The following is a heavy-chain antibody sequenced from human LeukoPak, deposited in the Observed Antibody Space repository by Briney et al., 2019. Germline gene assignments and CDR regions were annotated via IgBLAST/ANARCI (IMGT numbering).Heavy chain of an antibody. Sequence: PSETLSLTCAFSGGSISSTTSYWAWIRQPPGKGLEWTGRIYYSGSTFYNPSLESRVTISVDTSKNQLSLRLSSVTAADTAVYYCARHGSTDYFDYWGQGTLVTVSS. D-gene: IGHD2-2*03. CDR2: IYYSGST. CDR3: ARHGSTDYFDY. J-gene: IGHJ4*02. V-gene: IGHV4-39*01. CDR1: GGSISSTTSY.